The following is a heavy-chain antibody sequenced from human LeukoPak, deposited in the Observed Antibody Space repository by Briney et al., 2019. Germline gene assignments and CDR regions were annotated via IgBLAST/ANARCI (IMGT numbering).Heavy chain of an antibody. D-gene: IGHD6-19*01. V-gene: IGHV3-49*03. Sequence: GGSLSPSCQAPGSPFGDPGLNWFRQAQGKGWEGVGLIRSKAYGGTAEYAASVKGRFTISRDDSENIAYVEMNSLKSEDTAVYYCARDLRAVAHDFDCWGQGTLVTVSS. J-gene: IGHJ4*02. CDR3: ARDLRAVAHDFDC. CDR1: GSPFGDPG. CDR2: IRSKAYGGTA.